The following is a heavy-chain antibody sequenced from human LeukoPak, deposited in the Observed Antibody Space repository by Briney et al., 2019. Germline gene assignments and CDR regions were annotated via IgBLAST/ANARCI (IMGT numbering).Heavy chain of an antibody. Sequence: AGGSLRLSCAASGFTVSRSYMIWARQAPGKGLEWVSVIYSGGTTYYADSVKGRFTISRDNAKNSLYLQMNSLRAEDTAVYYCAELGITMIGGVWGKGTTVTISS. D-gene: IGHD3-10*02. J-gene: IGHJ6*04. CDR2: IYSGGTT. CDR3: AELGITMIGGV. V-gene: IGHV3-53*01. CDR1: GFTVSRSY.